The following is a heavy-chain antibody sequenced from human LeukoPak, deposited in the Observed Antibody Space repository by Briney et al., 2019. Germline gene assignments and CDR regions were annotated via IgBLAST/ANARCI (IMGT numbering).Heavy chain of an antibody. V-gene: IGHV4-4*09. CDR2: IYTSGST. CDR1: GGSISSYY. Sequence: SETLSLTCTVSGGSISSYYWSWIRQPPGKGLEWIGYIYTSGSTNYNPSLKSRVTISVDTSKNQFSLKLSSVTAADTAVYYCARMGFLLSYYFDYWGQGTLVTVSS. D-gene: IGHD3-3*01. CDR3: ARMGFLLSYYFDY. J-gene: IGHJ4*02.